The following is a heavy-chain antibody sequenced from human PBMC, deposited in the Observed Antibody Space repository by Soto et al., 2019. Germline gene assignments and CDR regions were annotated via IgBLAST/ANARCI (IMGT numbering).Heavy chain of an antibody. CDR2: ISHSGST. CDR1: GGSISSAAYY. D-gene: IGHD5-18*01. J-gene: IGHJ4*02. V-gene: IGHV4-31*03. Sequence: PSETMSLTCTVSGGSISSAAYYWSWISQHPGKGLEWIGYISHSGSTYYNPSLKSRVIISVGTSKNQFSLSLTSVTAADTAVYYCAREYTYGSNFFDCWGQGALVTVSS. CDR3: AREYTYGSNFFDC.